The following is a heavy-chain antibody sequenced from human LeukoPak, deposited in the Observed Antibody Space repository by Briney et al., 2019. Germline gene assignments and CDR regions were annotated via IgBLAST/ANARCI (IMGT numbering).Heavy chain of an antibody. CDR2: IYSDGST. CDR3: ARPLAAAIVHTAFDI. CDR1: GFTVSSNY. Sequence: PGGSLRLSCAASGFTVSSNYMSWVRQAPGKGLEWVSVIYSDGSTYYADSVKGRFTISRDNSKNTLYLQMNSLRAEDTAVYYCARPLAAAIVHTAFDIWGQGTMVTVSS. V-gene: IGHV3-53*05. D-gene: IGHD2-2*02. J-gene: IGHJ3*02.